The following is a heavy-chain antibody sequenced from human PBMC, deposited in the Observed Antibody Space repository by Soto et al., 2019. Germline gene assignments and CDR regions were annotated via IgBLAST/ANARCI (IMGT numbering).Heavy chain of an antibody. V-gene: IGHV3-23*01. CDR3: AKGTTAYYYYYGMDV. Sequence: EVQLLESVGGLVQPGGSLRLSCAASGFTFSSYAMSWVRQAPGKGLEWVSAISGSGGSTYYADSVKGRFTISRDNSKNTLYLQMNSLRAEDTAVYYCAKGTTAYYYYYGMDVWGQGTTVTVSS. CDR1: GFTFSSYA. CDR2: ISGSGGST. J-gene: IGHJ6*02. D-gene: IGHD4-4*01.